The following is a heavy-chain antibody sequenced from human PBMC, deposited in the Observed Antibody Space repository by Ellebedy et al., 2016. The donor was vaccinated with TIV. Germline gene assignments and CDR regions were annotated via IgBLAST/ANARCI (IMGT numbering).Heavy chain of an antibody. D-gene: IGHD2-2*02. CDR2: ISSSSSTI. CDR1: GFTFSSYS. Sequence: GGSLRLXXAASGFTFSSYSMNWVRQAPGKGLEWVSYISSSSSTIYYADSVKGRFTISRDNAKNSLYLQMNSLRAEDTAVYYCAGGYCSSTSCYSGGYWGQGTLVTVSS. V-gene: IGHV3-48*04. CDR3: AGGYCSSTSCYSGGY. J-gene: IGHJ4*02.